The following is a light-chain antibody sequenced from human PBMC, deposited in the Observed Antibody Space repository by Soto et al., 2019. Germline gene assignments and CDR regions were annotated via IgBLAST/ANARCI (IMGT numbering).Light chain of an antibody. CDR2: EVS. CDR3: MHGIQRPVT. J-gene: IGKJ5*01. Sequence: DVVMTPTPLSLSVTPGQPASISCKSSQSLLHSDGKTYLHWYLQKPDQPPQLLIYEVSNRFSGVQDRLSGNGSGTDFALKISRLEADDVGVYYCMHGIQRPVTFGRRTRLAI. CDR1: QSLLHSDGKTY. V-gene: IGKV2D-29*01.